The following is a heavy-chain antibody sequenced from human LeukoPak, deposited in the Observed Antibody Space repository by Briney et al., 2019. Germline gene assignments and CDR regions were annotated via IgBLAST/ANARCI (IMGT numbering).Heavy chain of an antibody. J-gene: IGHJ5*02. CDR2: ISSSGSTI. Sequence: GGSLRLSCAASGFTFSDYYMSCIRQAPGKGLEWVSYISSSGSTIYYADSVKGRFTISRDNAKNSLYLQMNSLRAEDTAVYYCARDLVRVRVYYWFDPWGQGTLVTVPS. D-gene: IGHD3-10*01. CDR3: ARDLVRVRVYYWFDP. V-gene: IGHV3-11*01. CDR1: GFTFSDYY.